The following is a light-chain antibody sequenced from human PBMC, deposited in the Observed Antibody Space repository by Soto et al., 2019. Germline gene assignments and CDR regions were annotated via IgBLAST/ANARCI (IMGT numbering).Light chain of an antibody. CDR3: QQRTDRPTWT. CDR2: GAS. V-gene: IGKV3D-20*02. Sequence: IVLTQSPGTLSSSPGERATLSCRASQSVSTSNLAWYQQRPGQAPRLILYGASRRANGIPVRFSGSGSGTDFTLTISRLEPEDFAVYDCQQRTDRPTWTFGQGTKVDIK. CDR1: QSVSTSN. J-gene: IGKJ1*01.